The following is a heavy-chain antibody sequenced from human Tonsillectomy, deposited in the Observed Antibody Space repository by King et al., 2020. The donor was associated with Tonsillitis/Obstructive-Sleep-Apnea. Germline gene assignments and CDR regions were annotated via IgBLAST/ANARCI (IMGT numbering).Heavy chain of an antibody. D-gene: IGHD5-12*01. CDR1: GFTFSSSA. J-gene: IGHJ4*02. Sequence: QLVQSGGGVVQPGRSLRLSCAASGFTFSSSAMHWVRQAPGKGLEWVAVILYDGSNKYYADSVKGRFTISRDNSKNTLYLQMNSLRAEDTALYYCARGGGYSGYDYLHSWGQGTPVTVSS. V-gene: IGHV3-30*04. CDR3: ARGGGYSGYDYLHS. CDR2: ILYDGSNK.